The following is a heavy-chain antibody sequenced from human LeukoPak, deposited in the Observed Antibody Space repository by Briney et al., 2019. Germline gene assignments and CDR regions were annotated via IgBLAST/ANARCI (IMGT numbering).Heavy chain of an antibody. CDR2: INHSGST. D-gene: IGHD3-10*01. CDR1: GGSFSGYY. CDR3: ARGLYDVLLWFGDHRNWFDP. J-gene: IGHJ5*02. Sequence: PSETLSLTCAVYGGSFSGYYWSWIRQPPRKGLEWIGEINHSGSTNYNPSLKSRVTISVDTSKNQFSLKLSSVTAADTAVYYCARGLYDVLLWFGDHRNWFDPWGQGTLVTVSS. V-gene: IGHV4-34*01.